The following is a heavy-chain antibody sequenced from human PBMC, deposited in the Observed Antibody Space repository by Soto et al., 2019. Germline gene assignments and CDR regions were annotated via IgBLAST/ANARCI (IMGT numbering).Heavy chain of an antibody. V-gene: IGHV1-24*01. CDR3: ATGGFFSLKNFDS. CDR1: GYRLIELS. CDR2: FDPENTDT. J-gene: IGHJ4*02. D-gene: IGHD2-15*01. Sequence: ASVTVSCKVSGYRLIELSMHWVRQAPGKGLEWMGGFDPENTDTTYAQKFQGRVIMTEDISSDTAYMELSSLRSEDTAMYFCATGGFFSLKNFDSWGQGTLVTVS.